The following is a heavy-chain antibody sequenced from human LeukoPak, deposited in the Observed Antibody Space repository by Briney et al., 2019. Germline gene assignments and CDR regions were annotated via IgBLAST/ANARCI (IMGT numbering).Heavy chain of an antibody. CDR1: GFILSYSG. Sequence: GGSLRLFCAASGFILSYSGMHWVRQAPGKRLEWVAVIWNDGSETFHADSVKGRFRIARDNSKNTLYLQMNSLRAEDTAVYFCARDMGKAWFGPPDYWGQGTLVTVSS. CDR3: ARDMGKAWFGPPDY. CDR2: IWNDGSET. D-gene: IGHD3-10*01. V-gene: IGHV3-33*01. J-gene: IGHJ4*02.